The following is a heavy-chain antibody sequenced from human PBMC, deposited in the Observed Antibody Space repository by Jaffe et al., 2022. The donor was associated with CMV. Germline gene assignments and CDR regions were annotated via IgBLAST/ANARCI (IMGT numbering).Heavy chain of an antibody. D-gene: IGHD3-22*01. V-gene: IGHV3-48*03. CDR3: ARVALFYYDSSDALDL. CDR2: ISSSGTPK. Sequence: EVQLVESGGGLVQPGGSLRLSCLGSGFTFSSYGLNWVRQAPGKGLEWVSYISSSGTPKYYADSLKGRFTISRDDARKSLDLQMNSLRAEDTAVYYCARVALFYYDSSDALDLWGQGTRVTVSS. J-gene: IGHJ3*01. CDR1: GFTFSSYG.